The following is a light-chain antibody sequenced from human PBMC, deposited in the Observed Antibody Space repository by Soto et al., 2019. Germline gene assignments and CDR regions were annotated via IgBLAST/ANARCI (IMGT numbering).Light chain of an antibody. Sequence: QLVLTQPPSVSGAPGQRVTISCTGSSSNIGAGYDVHWYQQLPGTAPKLLIYGNSNRPSGVPDRFSGSKSGTSDSLAITGLQAEDEADYYCQSYDSSLSGYVFGTGTKVTVL. CDR3: QSYDSSLSGYV. CDR2: GNS. V-gene: IGLV1-40*01. J-gene: IGLJ1*01. CDR1: SSNIGAGYD.